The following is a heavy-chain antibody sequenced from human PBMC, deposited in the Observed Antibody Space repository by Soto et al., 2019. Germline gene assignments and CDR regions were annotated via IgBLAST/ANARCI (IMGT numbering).Heavy chain of an antibody. CDR1: GFTFSTHS. Sequence: GGSLRLSCAASGFTFSTHSMNWVRQAPGKGLEWISYITSSDVTMYADSVKGRFTISRDNAKNSLYLQMNSLRGEDTAVYFCVGQVAFQPIYWGQGTLVTLSS. J-gene: IGHJ4*02. V-gene: IGHV3-48*01. CDR2: ITSSDVT. CDR3: VGQVAFQPIY. D-gene: IGHD5-12*01.